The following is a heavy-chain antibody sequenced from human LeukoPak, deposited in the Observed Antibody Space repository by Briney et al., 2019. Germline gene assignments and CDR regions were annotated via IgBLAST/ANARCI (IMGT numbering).Heavy chain of an antibody. CDR1: GVSFSGYY. V-gene: IGHV4-34*01. Sequence: SDTLSLTCAVYGVSFSGYYWSWLRQPPGKGLEWIGEINHSGSTNYNPSLKSRVTISVDTSKNQFSLKLSSVTAADTAVYYCARGMAYCGGDCPGYFQHWGQGTLVTVAS. CDR2: INHSGST. D-gene: IGHD2-21*02. CDR3: ARGMAYCGGDCPGYFQH. J-gene: IGHJ1*01.